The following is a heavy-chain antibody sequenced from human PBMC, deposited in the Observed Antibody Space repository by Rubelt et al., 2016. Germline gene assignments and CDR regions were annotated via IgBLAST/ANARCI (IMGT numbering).Heavy chain of an antibody. V-gene: IGHV4-39*01. CDR3: AQDGGYCSSTSCSLFDY. J-gene: IGHJ4*02. Sequence: QLQLQESGPGLVKPSETLSLTCTVSGGSISSSSYYWGWIRQPPGKGLEWIGSIYYSGSTYYNPSLKVRVTISVDTSKNQFCLKLSSVTAADTAVYYCAQDGGYCSSTSCSLFDYWGQGTLVTVSS. CDR2: IYYSGST. D-gene: IGHD2-2*01. CDR1: GGSISSSSYY.